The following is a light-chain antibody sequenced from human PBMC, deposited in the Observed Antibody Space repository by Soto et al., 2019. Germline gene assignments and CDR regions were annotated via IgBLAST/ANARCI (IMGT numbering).Light chain of an antibody. CDR1: QSISSY. CDR3: QQSYCTPPT. V-gene: IGKV1-39*01. J-gene: IGKJ2*01. Sequence: DIQMTQSSSSLSASVGDSVTITCRASQSISSYLTWYQQKPGRAPKLLIYASSNLQSGVPSSFSDSGSGTHSTLTISSLQPEDFATYYCQQSYCTPPTFGQGTKLAIK. CDR2: ASS.